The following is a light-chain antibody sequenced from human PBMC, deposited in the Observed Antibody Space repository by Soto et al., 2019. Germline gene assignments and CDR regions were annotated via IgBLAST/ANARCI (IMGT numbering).Light chain of an antibody. CDR3: QHYDDLPLT. CDR1: QDISNY. V-gene: IGKV1-33*01. J-gene: IGKJ4*01. CDR2: DTS. Sequence: DIQLTQSPSSLSASVGDRVTISCQASQDISNYLNWYQQRPGKAPKLLIYDTSTLETGVPSRFSGSGSGTDFTLTISSLQPEDIATFYCQHYDDLPLTFGGGTKVEIK.